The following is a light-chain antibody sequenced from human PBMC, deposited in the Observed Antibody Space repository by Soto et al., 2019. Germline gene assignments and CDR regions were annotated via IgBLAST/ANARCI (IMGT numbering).Light chain of an antibody. V-gene: IGKV3-20*01. CDR3: QHYAGGSRIT. J-gene: IGKJ5*01. Sequence: EIVLTQSPGTLSLSPGERATLSCRASQSVSNNYLAWYQQKPGQAPRLLIYGASNRATGIPDRFSGSGFGTDFTLTISRLEPEDFALYYCQHYAGGSRITFGQGTRLEN. CDR1: QSVSNNY. CDR2: GAS.